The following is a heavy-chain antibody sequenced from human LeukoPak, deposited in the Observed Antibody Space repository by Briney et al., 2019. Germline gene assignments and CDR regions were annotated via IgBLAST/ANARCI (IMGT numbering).Heavy chain of an antibody. CDR2: IYPGDSDT. J-gene: IGHJ3*02. Sequence: GESLKISCKGSGYSFTSYWIGWVRQMPGKGLEWMGIIYPGDSDTRYSPSFQGQVAISADESIGTAYLQWSSLKASDTAMYYCASLYYYDSSGYPPNAFDIWGQGTMVTVSS. D-gene: IGHD3-22*01. CDR1: GYSFTSYW. CDR3: ASLYYYDSSGYPPNAFDI. V-gene: IGHV5-51*01.